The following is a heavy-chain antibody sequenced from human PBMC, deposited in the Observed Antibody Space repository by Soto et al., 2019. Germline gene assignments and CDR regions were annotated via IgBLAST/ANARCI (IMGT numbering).Heavy chain of an antibody. V-gene: IGHV1-8*01. J-gene: IGHJ4*02. CDR1: GYTFVDYD. Sequence: QVQLVQSGTEVKKPGASVKVSCKTSGYTFVDYDINWVRQASGQGLEWMGWMNPNTGNAAFAQKFQGRVSMPRNASISTAYTEMSSLRSEDTPTYYCASARTRKWLVPFNYWGPGTGVTAS. CDR2: MNPNTGNA. D-gene: IGHD6-19*01. CDR3: ASARTRKWLVPFNY.